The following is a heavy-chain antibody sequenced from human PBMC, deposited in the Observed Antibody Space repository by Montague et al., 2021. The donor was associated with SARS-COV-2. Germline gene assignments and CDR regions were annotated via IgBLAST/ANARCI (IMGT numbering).Heavy chain of an antibody. J-gene: IGHJ4*02. V-gene: IGHV4-39*01. CDR1: GGSISSNNYY. Sequence: SETLSLTCTVSGGSISSNNYYWDWIRQPPGKGLEWIGSIYDSGSTYYNPSLKSRVTISVDTSKNQFSLKLSSVTAADTAVYYCARRKAGYCSGGSCYSAAVFDYWGQGTLVTVSS. CDR3: ARRKAGYCSGGSCYSAAVFDY. CDR2: IYDSGST. D-gene: IGHD2-15*01.